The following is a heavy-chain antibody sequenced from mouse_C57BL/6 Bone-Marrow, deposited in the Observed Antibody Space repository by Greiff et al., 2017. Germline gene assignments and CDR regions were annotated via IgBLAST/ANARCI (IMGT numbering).Heavy chain of an antibody. CDR3: ARYDGSSYWYFDF. CDR1: GYTFTSYD. CDR2: IYPRDGST. V-gene: IGHV1-85*01. Sequence: QVQLQQSGPELVKPGASVKLSCKASGYTFTSYDINWVKQRPGPGLEWIGWIYPRDGSTKYNEKFKGKATLTVDTSSIKAYMELHSLTSEDSAVYFCARYDGSSYWYFDFGGTGTTVTVSS. D-gene: IGHD1-1*01. J-gene: IGHJ1*03.